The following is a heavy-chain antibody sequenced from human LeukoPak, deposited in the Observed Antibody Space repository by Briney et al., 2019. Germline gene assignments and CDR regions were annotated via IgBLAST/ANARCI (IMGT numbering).Heavy chain of an antibody. V-gene: IGHV4-39*07. D-gene: IGHD3-10*01. CDR3: ITTYYYTSGNFY. CDR2: VYYTGST. J-gene: IGHJ4*02. CDR1: GGSIRDSTYY. Sequence: SETLSLTCTVSGGSIRDSTYYWGWIRQPPGKGLEWIGSVYYTGSTYYNPSLESRVTISIDTSKSQFSLKLSSVTAADTAVYYCITTYYYTSGNFYWGQGTLVTVSS.